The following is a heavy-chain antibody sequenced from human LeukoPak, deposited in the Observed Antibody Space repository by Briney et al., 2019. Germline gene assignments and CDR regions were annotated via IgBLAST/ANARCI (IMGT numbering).Heavy chain of an antibody. CDR1: GFTFSSYG. Sequence: GGSLRLSCAASGFTFSSYGMHWVRQAPGKGLEWVAFIRYDGSNKYYADSVKGRFTISRDNSKNTLYLQMNSLRAEDTAVYYCARGRPAAAASDYWGQGTLVTVSS. V-gene: IGHV3-30*02. D-gene: IGHD6-13*01. CDR2: IRYDGSNK. J-gene: IGHJ4*02. CDR3: ARGRPAAAASDY.